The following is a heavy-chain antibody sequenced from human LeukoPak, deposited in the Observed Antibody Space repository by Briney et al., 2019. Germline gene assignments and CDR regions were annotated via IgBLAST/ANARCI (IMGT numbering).Heavy chain of an antibody. D-gene: IGHD4-17*01. Sequence: GGSLRLSCAASGFTFSSYAMSWVRQAPGKGLEWVSSISGSGDNTYYADSVKDRFSISRDNSKTTVSLQMNSLRAEDTAVYYCAKGRGTAVTSAANYWGQGTLVTVFS. CDR1: GFTFSSYA. CDR2: ISGSGDNT. J-gene: IGHJ4*02. CDR3: AKGRGTAVTSAANY. V-gene: IGHV3-23*01.